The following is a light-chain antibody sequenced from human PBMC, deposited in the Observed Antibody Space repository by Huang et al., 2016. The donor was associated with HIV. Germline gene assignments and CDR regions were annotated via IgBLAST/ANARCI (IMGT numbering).Light chain of an antibody. Sequence: EIVMTQSPATLSVSPGERATLSCRASQSVTSNLAWYQQKPGQAPRLLIYGASTRATGIPARFSGSGSGTEFTLTSSNLQSEDFAVYYCQQYNIWPPLFTFGPGTKVDIK. CDR1: QSVTSN. J-gene: IGKJ3*01. V-gene: IGKV3-15*01. CDR2: GAS. CDR3: QQYNIWPPLFT.